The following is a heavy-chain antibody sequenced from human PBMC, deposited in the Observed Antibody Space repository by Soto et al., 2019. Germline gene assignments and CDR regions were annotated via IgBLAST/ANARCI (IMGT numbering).Heavy chain of an antibody. Sequence: QVQLVQSGAEVKKPGASVKVSCKASGYTFTSYGINWLRQAPGQGLEWVGWISAHNGNTKYAQNLQGRVTMTTDTPTSTADMEMGSLRSDDTAVYYCARADYCSGGSCDPGATDYWGQGTLVTVSS. CDR1: GYTFTSYG. CDR3: ARADYCSGGSCDPGATDY. CDR2: ISAHNGNT. D-gene: IGHD2-15*01. J-gene: IGHJ4*02. V-gene: IGHV1-18*01.